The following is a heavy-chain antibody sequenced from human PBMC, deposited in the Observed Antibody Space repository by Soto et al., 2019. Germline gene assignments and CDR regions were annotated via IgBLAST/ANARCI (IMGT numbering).Heavy chain of an antibody. V-gene: IGHV3-30-3*01. J-gene: IGHJ6*02. CDR3: ARDRASSGWVASAWYSGMDV. CDR2: ISYDGSNK. CDR1: GFTFSSYA. Sequence: GGSLRLSCAASGFTFSSYAMHWVRQAPGKGLEWVAVISYDGSNKYYTDSVKGRFTISRDNSKNTLYLQMNSLRAEDTAVYYCARDRASSGWVASAWYSGMDVWGQGTTVTVYS. D-gene: IGHD6-19*01.